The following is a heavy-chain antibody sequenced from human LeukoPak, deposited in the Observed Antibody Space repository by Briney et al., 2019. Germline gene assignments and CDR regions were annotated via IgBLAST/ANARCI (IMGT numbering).Heavy chain of an antibody. CDR3: TRVIVAVPGYFDYFDF. Sequence: AGGSLRLSCTASGFSFSNHHMRWIRQAPGKGLEWVANINEDGSNKWHLGSVKGRFTVSRDNARNSLYLQMNSLRVEDTALYYCTRVIVAVPGYFDYFDFWGQGVLVTVSS. CDR1: GFSFSNHH. V-gene: IGHV3-7*01. J-gene: IGHJ4*02. CDR2: INEDGSNK. D-gene: IGHD6-19*01.